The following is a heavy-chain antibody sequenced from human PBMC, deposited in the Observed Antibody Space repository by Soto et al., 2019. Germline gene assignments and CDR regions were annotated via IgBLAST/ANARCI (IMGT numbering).Heavy chain of an antibody. V-gene: IGHV2-5*02. D-gene: IGHD3-10*01. CDR1: GFSLSTSGVG. Sequence: QITLKESGPTLVKPTQTLTLTCTFSGFSLSTSGVGVGWIRQPPGKALEWLALIYWDDDKRYSPSLKSRLTITKDTSKNQVVLTMTNMDPVDTAIYSCAHRHLQRGGFDYWGQGTLVTVSS. J-gene: IGHJ4*02. CDR2: IYWDDDK. CDR3: AHRHLQRGGFDY.